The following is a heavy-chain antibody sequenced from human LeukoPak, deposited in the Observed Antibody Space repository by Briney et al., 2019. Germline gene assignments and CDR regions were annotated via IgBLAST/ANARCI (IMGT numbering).Heavy chain of an antibody. Sequence: SETLSLTCAVYGGSLSGYYWSWIRQPPGKGLEWIGEINHSGSTNYNPSLKSRVTISVDTSKNQFSLKLSSVTAADTAVYYCARARIAVAGPGRSFDYWGQGTLVTVSS. CDR2: INHSGST. CDR3: ARARIAVAGPGRSFDY. D-gene: IGHD6-19*01. J-gene: IGHJ4*02. V-gene: IGHV4-34*01. CDR1: GGSLSGYY.